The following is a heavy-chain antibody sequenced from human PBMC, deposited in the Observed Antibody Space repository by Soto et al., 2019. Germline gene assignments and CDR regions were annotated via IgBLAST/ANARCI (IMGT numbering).Heavy chain of an antibody. CDR3: ARTPYSYCSGSYYNGRSYYYYYYMDV. D-gene: IGHD3-10*01. CDR1: GYTFTSYG. J-gene: IGHJ6*03. CDR2: ISAYNGNT. Sequence: ASVKVSCKASGYTFTSYGISWVRQAPGQGLEGMGWISAYNGNTNYAQKLQGRVTMTTNTSTSTAYMELSSLRSEDTAVYYCARTPYSYCSGSYYNGRSYYYYYYMDVWGKGTTVTVSS. V-gene: IGHV1-18*01.